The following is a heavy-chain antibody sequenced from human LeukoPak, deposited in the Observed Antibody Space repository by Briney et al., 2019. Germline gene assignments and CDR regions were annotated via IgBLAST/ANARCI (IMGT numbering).Heavy chain of an antibody. Sequence: SETLSLTCTVSGGSISSSSYYWGWIRQPPGKGLEWIGSIYYSGSTYYNPSLKSRVTISVDTSKNQFSLKLSSVTAADTAVYYCARRYCSGGSCVLTFDPWGQGTLVTVSS. J-gene: IGHJ5*02. D-gene: IGHD2-15*01. CDR1: GGSISSSSYY. V-gene: IGHV4-39*07. CDR2: IYYSGST. CDR3: ARRYCSGGSCVLTFDP.